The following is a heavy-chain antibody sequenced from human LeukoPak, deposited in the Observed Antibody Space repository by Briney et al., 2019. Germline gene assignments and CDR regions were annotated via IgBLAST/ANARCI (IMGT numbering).Heavy chain of an antibody. CDR3: GRELGGGTTREDWLDP. CDR2: INCNSGAT. V-gene: IGHV1-2*02. CDR1: GYTFTDYH. D-gene: IGHD1-1*01. J-gene: IGHJ5*02. Sequence: ASVKVSCKASGYTFTDYHIHWVRQAPGQGLEWMGWINCNSGATHYAQKFQGRVTMTRDTSISTTHMDLTGLTSDDTAVYYCGRELGGGTTREDWLDPWGQGTLVTVSS.